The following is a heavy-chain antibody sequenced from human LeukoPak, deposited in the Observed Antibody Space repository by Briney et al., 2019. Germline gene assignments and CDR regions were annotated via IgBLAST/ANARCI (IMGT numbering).Heavy chain of an antibody. CDR2: IKPSGGDT. J-gene: IGHJ3*02. CDR1: GYTFTDYN. V-gene: IGHV1-46*01. Sequence: ASVKVSCKTSGYTFTDYNLHWVRQAPGQRLEWMGIIKPSGGDTSYAQTFQGRVFMTRDTSTSTVYMELSSLKSEDTGMCNCARVRDGYNDAYDIWGQGTMVTVSS. CDR3: ARVRDGYNDAYDI. D-gene: IGHD5-24*01.